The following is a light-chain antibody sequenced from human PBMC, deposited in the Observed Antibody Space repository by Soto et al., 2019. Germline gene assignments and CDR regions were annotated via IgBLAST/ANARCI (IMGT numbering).Light chain of an antibody. Sequence: DIQMTQSPSTLSASVGDRVTITCRASQRISSWLAWYQQKPGKAPKLLIYDASSLDSRVPSRFSCSGSGTDFTLTISSLQPDDFATYYCQQYNSYSYTFGQGTKLEIK. CDR3: QQYNSYSYT. V-gene: IGKV1-5*01. J-gene: IGKJ2*01. CDR1: QRISSW. CDR2: DAS.